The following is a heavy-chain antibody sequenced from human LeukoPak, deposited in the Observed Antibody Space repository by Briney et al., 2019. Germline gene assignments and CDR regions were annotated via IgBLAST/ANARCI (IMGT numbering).Heavy chain of an antibody. J-gene: IGHJ4*02. Sequence: SETLSLTYAVYGGSFSGYYWSWIRQPPGKGLEWIGEINHSGSTNYNPSLKSRVTISVDTSKNQFSLKLSSVTAADTAVYYCASPPTNWGSDYWGQGTLVTVSS. V-gene: IGHV4-34*01. CDR1: GGSFSGYY. CDR2: INHSGST. CDR3: ASPPTNWGSDY. D-gene: IGHD7-27*01.